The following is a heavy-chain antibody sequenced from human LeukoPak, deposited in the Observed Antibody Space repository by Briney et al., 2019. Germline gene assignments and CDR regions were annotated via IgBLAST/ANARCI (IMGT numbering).Heavy chain of an antibody. CDR1: GGSISITSYY. CDR3: ASINYDFWSAPVWFDP. Sequence: PSETLSLTCTVSGGSISITSYYWGWIRQPPGKGLEWIGSMYSSGSTYYNPSLKSRVTISVDTSKNQFSLKLSSVTAADTAVYYCASINYDFWSAPVWFDPWGQGTLVTVSS. J-gene: IGHJ5*02. V-gene: IGHV4-39*07. D-gene: IGHD3-3*01. CDR2: MYSSGST.